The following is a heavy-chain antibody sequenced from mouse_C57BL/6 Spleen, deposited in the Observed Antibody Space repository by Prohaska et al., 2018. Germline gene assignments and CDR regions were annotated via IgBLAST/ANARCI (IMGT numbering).Heavy chain of an antibody. CDR3: AREAAKATFVDN. Sequence: EVQLQQSGPELVKPVASVKIPCKASGSTFTDYNMDWVKQSHGKSLEWIGDIKPNNGGTIYNQKFKGKATLTVDKSSSTAYMELRSLTYEDNAGYYCAREAAKATFVDNWGQGTTLTVSS. J-gene: IGHJ2*01. CDR2: IKPNNGGT. D-gene: IGHD6-1*01. V-gene: IGHV1-18*01. CDR1: GSTFTDYN.